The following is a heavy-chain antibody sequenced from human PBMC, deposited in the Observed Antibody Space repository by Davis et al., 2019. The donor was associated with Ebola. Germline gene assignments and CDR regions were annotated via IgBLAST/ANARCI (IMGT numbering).Heavy chain of an antibody. CDR3: GRRGATGDASPLDY. V-gene: IGHV5-51*01. J-gene: IGHJ4*02. CDR1: GFGFNSNW. CDR2: IYPRDSDT. Sequence: GESLKISCQGSGFGFNSNWIGWVRQMPGKGLEWMGIIYPRDSDTRYSPSFQGQVTMSVDKSTNTAYLQWSSLKASDTAIYYCGRRGATGDASPLDYWGQGTLVTVSS. D-gene: IGHD7-27*01.